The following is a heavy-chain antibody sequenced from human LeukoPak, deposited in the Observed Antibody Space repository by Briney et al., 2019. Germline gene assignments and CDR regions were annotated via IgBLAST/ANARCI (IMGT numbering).Heavy chain of an antibody. CDR3: EGLRWSQSQYYYYGMDV. D-gene: IGHD4-23*01. CDR1: GYTLTELS. V-gene: IGHV1-24*01. J-gene: IGHJ6*02. Sequence: ASVKVSCKVSGYTLTELSMHWVRQAPGKGLEWMGGFDPEDGETIYAQKFQGKVTVTEDTSTDTAYMELSSLRSEDTAVYYCEGLRWSQSQYYYYGMDVWGQGTTVTVSS. CDR2: FDPEDGET.